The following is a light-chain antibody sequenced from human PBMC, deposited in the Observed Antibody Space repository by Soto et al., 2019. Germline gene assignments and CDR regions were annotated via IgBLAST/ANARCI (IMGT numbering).Light chain of an antibody. J-gene: IGKJ4*01. V-gene: IGKV3D-20*02. Sequence: EIVLTQSPGTLSLSPGERATLSCLASQSVSSSHLAWYQQKPGQAPRLLIYDASTRATGIPARFAGSGSGTDFTLTISSLEPEDFAVYYCQQRSNWPLTFGGGTKVDIK. CDR3: QQRSNWPLT. CDR2: DAS. CDR1: QSVSSSH.